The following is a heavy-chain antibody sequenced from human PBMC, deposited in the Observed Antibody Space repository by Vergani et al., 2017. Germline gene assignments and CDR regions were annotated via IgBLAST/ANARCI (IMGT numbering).Heavy chain of an antibody. V-gene: IGHV3-33*01. CDR2: IWYDGSNK. CDR3: ARYYVFWSGSPTREGFGAFDI. CDR1: GFTFSSYG. D-gene: IGHD3-3*01. J-gene: IGHJ3*02. Sequence: QVQLVESGGGVVQPGRSLRLSCAASGFTFSSYGMHWVRQAPGKGLEWVAVIWYDGSNKYYADSVKGRFTISRDNSKNTLYLQMNSLRAEDTAVYYCARYYVFWSGSPTREGFGAFDIWGQGTMVTVSS.